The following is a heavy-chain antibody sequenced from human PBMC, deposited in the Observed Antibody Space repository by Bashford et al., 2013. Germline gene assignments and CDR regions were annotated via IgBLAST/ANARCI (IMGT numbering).Heavy chain of an antibody. Sequence: WVRQMPGKGLEWMGLIYPGDSETRYSPSFQGQVTISVDKSISTAYLQWNSLKASDTAMYYCARVWFGDYYFDYWGQGTLVTVSS. J-gene: IGHJ4*01. CDR2: IYPGDSET. D-gene: IGHD4-17*01. CDR3: ARVWFGDYYFDY. V-gene: IGHV5-51*02.